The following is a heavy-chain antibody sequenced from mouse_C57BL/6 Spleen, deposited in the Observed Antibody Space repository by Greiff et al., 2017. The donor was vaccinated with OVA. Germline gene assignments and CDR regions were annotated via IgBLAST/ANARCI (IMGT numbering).Heavy chain of an antibody. V-gene: IGHV5-17*01. D-gene: IGHD2-3*01. CDR2: ISSGSSTI. CDR1: GFTFSDYG. Sequence: DVKLVESGGGLVKPGGSLKLSCAASGFTFSDYGMHWVRQAPEKGLEWVAYISSGSSTIYYADTVKGRFTISRDNAKNTLFLQMTSLRSEDTAMYYCASLSPFAYWGQGTLVTVSA. J-gene: IGHJ3*01. CDR3: ASLSPFAY.